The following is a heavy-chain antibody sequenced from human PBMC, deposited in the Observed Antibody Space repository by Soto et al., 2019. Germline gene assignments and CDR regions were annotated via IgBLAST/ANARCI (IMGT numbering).Heavy chain of an antibody. D-gene: IGHD3-9*01. V-gene: IGHV3-64D*06. CDR1: GFIFNNYA. CDR2: ITSNSGKT. Sequence: PGWSLRLSCLTSGFIFNNYAMHWVRQAPGKGLEYVSAITSNSGKTYYADSVKGRFTISRDSSKNTVFLHMSSLRAEDTAVYYCVKRDHTLLTGNHWGQGTLVTVSS. J-gene: IGHJ5*02. CDR3: VKRDHTLLTGNH.